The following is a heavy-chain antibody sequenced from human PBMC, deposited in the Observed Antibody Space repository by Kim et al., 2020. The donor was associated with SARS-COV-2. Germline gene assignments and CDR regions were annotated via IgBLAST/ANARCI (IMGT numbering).Heavy chain of an antibody. CDR2: IYYSGGT. Sequence: SETLSLTCTVSGGSISSGDYYWSWIRQPPGKGLEWIGYIYYSGGTYYNPSLKSRVTISVDTSKNQFSLKLSSVTAADTAVYYCARVRFSITIFGVVTRLFDYWGQGTLVTVSS. CDR1: GGSISSGDYY. J-gene: IGHJ4*02. CDR3: ARVRFSITIFGVVTRLFDY. D-gene: IGHD3-3*01. V-gene: IGHV4-30-4*01.